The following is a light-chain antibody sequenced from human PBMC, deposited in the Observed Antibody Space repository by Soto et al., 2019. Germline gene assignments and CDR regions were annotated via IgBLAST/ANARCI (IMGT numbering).Light chain of an antibody. CDR2: GAS. CDR3: QQFGDSLT. V-gene: IGKV3-20*01. Sequence: EIGLTQSRGTLSLSPGERATLSFRASQSVSRNLAWYQQNPGPAPRLLIYGASTRATGIPARFSGSGSGTDFTLTISRLEPEDFAVYYCQQFGDSLTFGPGTKVDIK. CDR1: QSVSRN. J-gene: IGKJ3*01.